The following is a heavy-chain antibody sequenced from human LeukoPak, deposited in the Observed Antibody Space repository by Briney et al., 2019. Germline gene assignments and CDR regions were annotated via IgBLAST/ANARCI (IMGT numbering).Heavy chain of an antibody. J-gene: IGHJ3*01. CDR1: GFTFSSYE. CDR2: ISSGGTTI. V-gene: IGHV3-48*03. Sequence: GGSLRLSCTASGFTFSSYEMNWFRQAPGKGLEGVSYISSGGTTIYYAHSVKGRFTISGDKAETSLYLQMHRLRAEDTAIYYCARGGTLRYLLWGQGTMVSVS. CDR3: ARGGTLRYLL. D-gene: IGHD3-9*01.